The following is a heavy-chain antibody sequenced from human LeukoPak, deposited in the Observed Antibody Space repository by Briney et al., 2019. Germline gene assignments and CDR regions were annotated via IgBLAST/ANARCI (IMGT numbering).Heavy chain of an antibody. CDR2: ISASSTYT. Sequence: PGGSLRLSCVGSDNSFNSYIINWVRQAPGKGLEWVSSISASSTYTYSADSVKGRFTISRDNAKKSVYLQMDSLRAGDTAVYYCARLWEGGLRYPLYYYYYGLDAWGKGTTVTVSS. V-gene: IGHV3-21*01. D-gene: IGHD3-16*01. J-gene: IGHJ6*04. CDR1: DNSFNSYI. CDR3: ARLWEGGLRYPLYYYYYGLDA.